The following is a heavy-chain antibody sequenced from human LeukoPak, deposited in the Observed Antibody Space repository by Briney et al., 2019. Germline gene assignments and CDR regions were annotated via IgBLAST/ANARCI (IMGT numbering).Heavy chain of an antibody. CDR3: ARVNSWTEEPDTGFDY. J-gene: IGHJ4*02. CDR1: GDSVSSMRAA. Sequence: SQTLSLTCAIYGDSVSSMRAAWNWIRQSPSRGLEWLGRTYYRSKWYNDYAVSVKSRITISPDTSKNQFSLQLNSVTPEDTAVYYCARVNSWTEEPDTGFDYWGQGTLVTVSS. V-gene: IGHV6-1*01. D-gene: IGHD1-14*01. CDR2: TYYRSKWYN.